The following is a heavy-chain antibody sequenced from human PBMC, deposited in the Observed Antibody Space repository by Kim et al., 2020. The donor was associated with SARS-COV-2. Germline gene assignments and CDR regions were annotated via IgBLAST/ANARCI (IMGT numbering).Heavy chain of an antibody. V-gene: IGHV1-18*03. CDR1: GYTFTSYG. CDR3: ARTEGGYCSSTSCYSLSWFDP. J-gene: IGHJ5*02. CDR2: ISAYNGNT. Sequence: ASVKVSCKASGYTFTSYGISWVRQAPGQGLEWMGWISAYNGNTNYAQKLQGRVTMTTDTSTSTAYMELRSLRSDDMAVYYCARTEGGYCSSTSCYSLSWFDPWGQGTLVTVSS. D-gene: IGHD2-2*01.